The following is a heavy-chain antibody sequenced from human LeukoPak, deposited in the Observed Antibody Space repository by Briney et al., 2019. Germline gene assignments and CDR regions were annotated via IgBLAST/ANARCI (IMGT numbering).Heavy chain of an antibody. Sequence: GGSLRLSCAASGFTFTSHWMNWVRQVPGKGLEWVANINPDGSDQQYVDSMKGRFTISRDNARNSLFLQVNSLRAGDTAVYYCARGGVSRAAFDLWGQGTMVTVSS. V-gene: IGHV3-7*05. J-gene: IGHJ3*01. CDR2: INPDGSDQ. CDR1: GFTFTSHW. CDR3: ARGGVSRAAFDL.